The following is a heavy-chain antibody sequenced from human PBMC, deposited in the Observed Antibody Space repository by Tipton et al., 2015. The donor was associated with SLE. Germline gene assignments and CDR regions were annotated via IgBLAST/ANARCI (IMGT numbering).Heavy chain of an antibody. J-gene: IGHJ1*01. Sequence: QSGPEVKKPGSSVKVSCKASGYTFTSYGISWVRQAPGQGLEWMGWINPNSGGTNYAQKFQGRVTMTRDTSISTAYMELSRLRSDDTAVYYCARDLGCSSTSCPSAEYFQHWGQGTLVTVSS. D-gene: IGHD2-2*01. CDR1: GYTFTSYG. CDR2: INPNSGGT. V-gene: IGHV1-2*02. CDR3: ARDLGCSSTSCPSAEYFQH.